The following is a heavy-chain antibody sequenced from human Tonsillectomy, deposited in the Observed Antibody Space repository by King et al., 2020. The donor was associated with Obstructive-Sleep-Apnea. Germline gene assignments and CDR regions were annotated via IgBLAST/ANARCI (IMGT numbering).Heavy chain of an antibody. V-gene: IGHV3-30*18. Sequence: VQLVESGGGVVQPGRSLRISCAASGFTFSGYGMLWVRQAPGKGLEWVAVIAFDGSHESYAASVRGRFTISGDNSKNTPYLQMNSLRAADTAVYYCVKDFREHWTLDYWGQGTLVTVSS. CDR1: GFTFSGYG. J-gene: IGHJ4*02. CDR3: VKDFREHWTLDY. D-gene: IGHD3/OR15-3a*01. CDR2: IAFDGSHE.